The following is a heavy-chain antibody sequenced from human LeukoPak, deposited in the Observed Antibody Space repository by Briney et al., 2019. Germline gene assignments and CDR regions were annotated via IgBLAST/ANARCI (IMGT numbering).Heavy chain of an antibody. Sequence: GGSLRLSCAASGFTFSDYYMSWIRQAPGKGLEWVSYISSSSSYTSYADSVKGRFTISRDNAKNSLYLQMSTLRAEDTAVYYCARVRCSGGSCYSSDYWGQGTLVTVSS. V-gene: IGHV3-11*06. D-gene: IGHD2-15*01. J-gene: IGHJ4*02. CDR2: ISSSSSYT. CDR1: GFTFSDYY. CDR3: ARVRCSGGSCYSSDY.